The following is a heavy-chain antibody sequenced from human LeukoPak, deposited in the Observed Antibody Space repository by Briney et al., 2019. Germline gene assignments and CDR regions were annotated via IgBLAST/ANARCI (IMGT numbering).Heavy chain of an antibody. CDR3: ARLAVYCGGDCYSDWFDP. CDR1: GYTFTSYG. V-gene: IGHV1-18*01. Sequence: GASVKVSCKASGYTFTSYGISWVRQAPGQGLEWMGWISAYNGNTNYAQKLQGRVTMTTDTSTSTAYMELRSLRSDDTAVYYCARLAVYCGGDCYSDWFDPWGQGTLVTVSS. CDR2: ISAYNGNT. J-gene: IGHJ5*02. D-gene: IGHD2-21*02.